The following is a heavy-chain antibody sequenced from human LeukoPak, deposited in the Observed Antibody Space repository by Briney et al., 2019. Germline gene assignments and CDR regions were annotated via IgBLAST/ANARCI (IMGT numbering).Heavy chain of an antibody. CDR1: GGSFSGYY. J-gene: IGHJ4*02. V-gene: IGHV4-34*01. CDR2: INHGGST. Sequence: SETLSLTCAVYGGSFSGYYWSWIRQPPGKGLEWIVEINHGGSTNYNPSLKSRVTISVDTSKNQFSLKLSSVTAADTAVYYCARGRRSKSSSSAPPDYWGQGTLVTVSS. D-gene: IGHD6-6*01. CDR3: ARGRRSKSSSSAPPDY.